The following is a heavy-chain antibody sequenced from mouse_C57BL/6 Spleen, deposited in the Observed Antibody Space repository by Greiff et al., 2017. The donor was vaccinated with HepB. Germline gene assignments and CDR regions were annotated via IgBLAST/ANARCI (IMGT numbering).Heavy chain of an antibody. D-gene: IGHD1-1*01. Sequence: VQLVESGPGLVQPSQSLSITCTVSGFSLTSYGVHWVRQSPGKGLEWLGVIWSGGSTDYNAAFISRLSISKDNSKSQVFFKMNNLQADDTAIYSCARNCGTTVPFAYWGQRTLVTVSP. J-gene: IGHJ3*01. CDR2: IWSGGST. CDR1: GFSLTSYG. CDR3: ARNCGTTVPFAY. V-gene: IGHV2-2*01.